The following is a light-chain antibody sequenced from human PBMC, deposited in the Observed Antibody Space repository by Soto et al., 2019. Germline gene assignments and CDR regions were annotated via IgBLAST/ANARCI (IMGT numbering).Light chain of an antibody. J-gene: IGLJ3*02. V-gene: IGLV1-51*01. Sequence: QSVLTQPPSVSAAPGQTVTISCSGSRSNIGNNYVAWYQQFPGTVPKLLIYNNNGRPSGTPDRFSGSASGTSATLTITGLQTGDEADYFCVTWDTSLRTGVIGGGTKLTVL. CDR1: RSNIGNNY. CDR2: NNN. CDR3: VTWDTSLRTGV.